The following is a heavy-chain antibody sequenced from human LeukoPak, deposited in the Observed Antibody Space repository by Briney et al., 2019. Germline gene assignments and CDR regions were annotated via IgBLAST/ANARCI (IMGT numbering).Heavy chain of an antibody. CDR2: IIPIFGTA. V-gene: IGHV1-69*13. D-gene: IGHD3-16*01. Sequence: ASVKVSCKASGGTFSSYAISWVRQAPGQGLEWMGGIIPIFGTANYAQKFQGRVTITADESTSTAYMELSSLRSEDTAVYYCARPVSGSYADWFDPWGQGTLVTVSS. J-gene: IGHJ5*02. CDR1: GGTFSSYA. CDR3: ARPVSGSYADWFDP.